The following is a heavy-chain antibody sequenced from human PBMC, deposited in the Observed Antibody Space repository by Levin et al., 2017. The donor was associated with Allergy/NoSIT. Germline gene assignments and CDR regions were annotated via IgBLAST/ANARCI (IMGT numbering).Heavy chain of an antibody. D-gene: IGHD1-26*01. J-gene: IGHJ4*02. Sequence: PGESLKISCAASGFTFSSDAMSWVRQAPGKGLEWVSGISGSGGSTYYADSVKGRFTISRDNSKNTLYLQMNSLRAEDTAVYYCAKDRAGIVGARGFDYWGQGTLVTVSS. CDR2: ISGSGGST. CDR1: GFTFSSDA. CDR3: AKDRAGIVGARGFDY. V-gene: IGHV3-23*01.